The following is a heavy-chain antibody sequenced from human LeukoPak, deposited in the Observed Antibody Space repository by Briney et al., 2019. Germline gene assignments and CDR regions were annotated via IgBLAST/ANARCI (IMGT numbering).Heavy chain of an antibody. J-gene: IGHJ3*02. D-gene: IGHD1-20*01. CDR3: AREDNLRITGTTLYDAFDI. CDR1: GYSIANNFF. V-gene: IGHV4-38-2*02. Sequence: SDTLSLTCTVSGYSIANNFFWAWIRQPPGKGLEWLGSKHHIGYTYHSPSLKSRVTLSVDTSTNQFSLELTSVTAADTAVYYCAREDNLRITGTTLYDAFDIWGQGTMVTVSS. CDR2: KHHIGYT.